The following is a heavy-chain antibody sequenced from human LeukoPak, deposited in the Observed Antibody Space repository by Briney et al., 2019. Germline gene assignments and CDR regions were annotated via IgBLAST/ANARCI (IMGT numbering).Heavy chain of an antibody. V-gene: IGHV4-59*02. CDR1: GGSVSPHY. Sequence: SETLSLTCTVSGGSVSPHYWSWIRQPTGKGLEWLGYMYHGGSTDYNPSLKSRVTVLVDTSKNQFSLNLSSVTAADTAVYYCAGGDYYDSSDYYRTWGQGTLVTVSS. D-gene: IGHD3-22*01. J-gene: IGHJ5*02. CDR3: AGGDYYDSSDYYRT. CDR2: MYHGGST.